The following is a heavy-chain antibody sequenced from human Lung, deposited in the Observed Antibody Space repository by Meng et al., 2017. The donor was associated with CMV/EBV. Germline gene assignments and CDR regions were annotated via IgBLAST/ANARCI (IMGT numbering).Heavy chain of an antibody. CDR1: GYTFASFG. Sequence: VQLVQSGAEVKKPGAPVKVSCKASGYTFASFGVNWVRQAPGQGLEWMGWISAYNANTNYAQNLQGRVTMTTDTSTSTVYMEVRSLRSDDTAVYYCARVWNYDILTGYYTHYFDYWGQGTLVTVSS. CDR2: ISAYNANT. V-gene: IGHV1-18*01. CDR3: ARVWNYDILTGYYTHYFDY. J-gene: IGHJ4*02. D-gene: IGHD3-9*01.